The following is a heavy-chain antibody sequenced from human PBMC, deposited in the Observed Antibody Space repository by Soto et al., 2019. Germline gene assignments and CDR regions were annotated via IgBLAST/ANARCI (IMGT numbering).Heavy chain of an antibody. CDR3: AKDRGYYDSSGQAPDC. D-gene: IGHD3-22*01. V-gene: IGHV3-30*18. CDR1: GFTFSNFG. J-gene: IGHJ4*02. CDR2: VTYDGTNK. Sequence: PGGSLRLSCAASGFTFSNFGMHWVRQAPDTGLDWVAAVTYDGTNKYYADSVKGRFTISRDNSKNTLYLQMNSLRVEDTAVYYCAKDRGYYDSSGQAPDCWGQGTLVTVSS.